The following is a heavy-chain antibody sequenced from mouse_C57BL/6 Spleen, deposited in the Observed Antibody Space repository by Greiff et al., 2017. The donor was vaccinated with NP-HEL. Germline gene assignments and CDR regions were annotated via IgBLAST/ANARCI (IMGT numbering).Heavy chain of an antibody. CDR3: ARMRTAQATGYAMDY. V-gene: IGHV1-55*01. CDR1: GYTFTSYW. CDR2: IYPGSGST. J-gene: IGHJ4*01. Sequence: VQLQQSGAELVKPGASVKMSCKASGYTFTSYWITWVKQRPGQGLEWIGDIYPGSGSTNYNEKFKSKATLTVDTSSSTAYMQLSSLTSEDSAVYYCARMRTAQATGYAMDYWGQGTSVTVSS. D-gene: IGHD3-2*02.